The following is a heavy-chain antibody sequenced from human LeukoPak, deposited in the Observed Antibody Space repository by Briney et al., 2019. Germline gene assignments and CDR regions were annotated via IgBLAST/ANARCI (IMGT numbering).Heavy chain of an antibody. CDR3: ARFIRPGYCSSTSCSPGYYMDV. V-gene: IGHV4-61*02. CDR2: IYISGST. Sequence: SETLSLTCTVSGGSISSGSYYWSWIRQPAGKGLEWIGRIYISGSTNYNPSLKSRVTISVNTSKNQFSLKLSSVTAADTAVYYCARFIRPGYCSSTSCSPGYYMDVWGKGTTVTVSS. J-gene: IGHJ6*03. D-gene: IGHD2-2*01. CDR1: GGSISSGSYY.